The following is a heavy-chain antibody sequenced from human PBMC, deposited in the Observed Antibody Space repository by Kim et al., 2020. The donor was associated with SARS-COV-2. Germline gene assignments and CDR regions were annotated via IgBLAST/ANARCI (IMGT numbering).Heavy chain of an antibody. J-gene: IGHJ4*02. CDR3: ARGLGYCSGGSCFGHDY. Sequence: LKSRGTISVDTSKNQFSLKLSSVTAADTAVYYCARGLGYCSGGSCFGHDYWGQGTLVTVSS. D-gene: IGHD2-15*01. V-gene: IGHV4-59*09.